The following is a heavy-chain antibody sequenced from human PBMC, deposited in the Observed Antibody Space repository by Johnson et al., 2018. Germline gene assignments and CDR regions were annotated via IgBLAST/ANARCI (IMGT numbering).Heavy chain of an antibody. CDR1: GFTFSRSA. J-gene: IGHJ1*01. CDR2: ISATGGST. D-gene: IGHD3-22*01. Sequence: EVQLVETGGGLVQPGGSLRLSCAASGFTFSRSAMNWVRQAPGKGLEWVSAISATGGSTFYADSVKGRFTISRDNSKETLCLEMNSLRVDDTAVYYCAKYYFDTNGLVQHWGQGTLVTVAS. CDR3: AKYYFDTNGLVQH. V-gene: IGHV3-23*04.